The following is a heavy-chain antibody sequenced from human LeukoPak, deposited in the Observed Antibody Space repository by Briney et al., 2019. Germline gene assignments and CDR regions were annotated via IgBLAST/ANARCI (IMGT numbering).Heavy chain of an antibody. Sequence: SGGSLRLSCAASGFTFSSYSMNWVRQAPGKGLEWVANIKQDGSEKYYVDSVKGRFTISRDNAKNSLYLQMNSLRAEDTAVYYCARDATVATLPGCWFDPWGQGTLVTVSS. D-gene: IGHD6-19*01. CDR2: IKQDGSEK. V-gene: IGHV3-7*01. J-gene: IGHJ5*02. CDR1: GFTFSSYS. CDR3: ARDATVATLPGCWFDP.